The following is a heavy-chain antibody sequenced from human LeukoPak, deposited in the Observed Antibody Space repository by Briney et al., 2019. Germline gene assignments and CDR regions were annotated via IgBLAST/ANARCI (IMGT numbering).Heavy chain of an antibody. CDR1: GGSISSSNW. CDR2: IYHSGST. V-gene: IGHV4-4*02. J-gene: IGHJ5*02. Sequence: PSGTLSLTCAVSGGSISSSNWWSWVRQPPGKGLEWIGEIYHSGSTNYNPSLKSRVTISVDTSKNQFSLKLSSVTAADTAVYYCARVGLGRWFDPWGQGTLVTVSS. CDR3: ARVGLGRWFDP.